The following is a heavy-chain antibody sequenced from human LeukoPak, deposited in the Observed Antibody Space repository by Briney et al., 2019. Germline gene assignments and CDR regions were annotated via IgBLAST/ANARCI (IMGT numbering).Heavy chain of an antibody. CDR3: ARDQGIAARPGLDY. CDR2: INPNGGVT. D-gene: IGHD6-6*01. CDR1: GYTFTGYY. V-gene: IGHV1-2*02. Sequence: ASVKVSCKASGYTFTGYYMHWVRQAPGQGLEWMGWINPNGGVTNYAQKFQGRVTMTRDTSISTAYMELSRLRSDDTAVYYCARDQGIAARPGLDYWGQGTLVTVSS. J-gene: IGHJ4*02.